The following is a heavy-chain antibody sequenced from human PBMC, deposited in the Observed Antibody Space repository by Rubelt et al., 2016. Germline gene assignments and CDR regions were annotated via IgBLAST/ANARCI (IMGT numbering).Heavy chain of an antibody. CDR2: INHSGST. CDR1: GGSFSGYY. D-gene: IGHD3-22*01. V-gene: IGHV4-34*01. J-gene: IGHJ4*02. Sequence: QVQLQQWGAGLLKPSETLSLTCAVYGGSFSGYYWSWIRQPPGKGLEWIGEINHSGSTNYNPSLKSRVTISVDTSKNQCSLRLSSVTAADTAVYYCAGGKEGLGVTMMDYWGQGTLVTVSS. CDR3: AGGKEGLGVTMMDY.